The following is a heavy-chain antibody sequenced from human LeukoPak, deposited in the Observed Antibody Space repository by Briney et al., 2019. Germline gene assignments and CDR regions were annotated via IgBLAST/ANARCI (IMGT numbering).Heavy chain of an antibody. CDR1: GGSISSSSYY. D-gene: IGHD1-26*01. V-gene: IGHV4-39*01. CDR2: IYYSGST. J-gene: IGHJ4*02. Sequence: SETLSLTCTVSGGSISSSSYYWGWIRQPPGKGLEWIGSIYYSGSTYYNPSLESRVTISVDTSKNQFPLKLSSVTAADTAVYYCAVIVGATHFDYWGQGTLVTVSS. CDR3: AVIVGATHFDY.